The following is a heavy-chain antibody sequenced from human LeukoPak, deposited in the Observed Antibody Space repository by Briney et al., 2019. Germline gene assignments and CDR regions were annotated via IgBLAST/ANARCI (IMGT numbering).Heavy chain of an antibody. Sequence: SETLSLTCAVYGGSFSGYYWSWIRQPPGKGLEWIGEINHSGSTNYNPSLKSRVTISVDTSKKQISLKLSSVTVADTAVYYCARGATGVQQLVRGDLDYWGEGTLVTV. V-gene: IGHV4-34*01. CDR2: INHSGST. D-gene: IGHD6-13*01. CDR1: GGSFSGYY. CDR3: ARGATGVQQLVRGDLDY. J-gene: IGHJ4*02.